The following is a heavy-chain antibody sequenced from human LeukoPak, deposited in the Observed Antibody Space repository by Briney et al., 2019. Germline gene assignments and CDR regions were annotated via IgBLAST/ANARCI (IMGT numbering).Heavy chain of an antibody. CDR2: IYTSGST. CDR1: GGSISSGSYY. V-gene: IGHV4-61*02. J-gene: IGHJ6*03. Sequence: SETLSLTCTVSGGSISSGSYYWSWTRQPAGKGLEWIGRIYTSGSTNYNPSLKSRVTISVDTSKNQFSLKLSSVTAADTAVYYCARDGFWGYCSGGSCYSDYYYYMDVWGKGTTVTVSS. CDR3: ARDGFWGYCSGGSCYSDYYYYMDV. D-gene: IGHD2-15*01.